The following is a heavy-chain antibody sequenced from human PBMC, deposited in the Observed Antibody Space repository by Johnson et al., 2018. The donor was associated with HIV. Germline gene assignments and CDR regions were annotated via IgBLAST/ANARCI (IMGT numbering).Heavy chain of an antibody. D-gene: IGHD6-19*01. V-gene: IGHV3-30-3*01. J-gene: IGHJ3*02. CDR2: ISYDGSNK. CDR1: GFTFSSYA. CDR3: AREGGRRAVAGPSRENDAFDI. Sequence: QVQLVESGGGVVQPGRSLRLSCAASGFTFSSYAMHWVRQAPGKGLEWVAVISYDGSNKYYADSVKGRFTISRDNSKNTLYLQMNSLRAEDTAVYYCAREGGRRAVAGPSRENDAFDIWGQGTMVTVSS.